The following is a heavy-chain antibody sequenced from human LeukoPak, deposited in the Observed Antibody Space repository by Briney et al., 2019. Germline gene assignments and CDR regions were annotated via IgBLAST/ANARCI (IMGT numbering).Heavy chain of an antibody. Sequence: SVKVSCKASGGTFSSYAISWVRQAPGQGLEWMGRIIPIFGTANYAQKFQGRVTITTDESTSTAYMELSSLRSEDTAVYCCARYLNDYGDYSFDYWGQGTLVTVSS. D-gene: IGHD4-17*01. CDR2: IIPIFGTA. J-gene: IGHJ4*02. CDR1: GGTFSSYA. CDR3: ARYLNDYGDYSFDY. V-gene: IGHV1-69*05.